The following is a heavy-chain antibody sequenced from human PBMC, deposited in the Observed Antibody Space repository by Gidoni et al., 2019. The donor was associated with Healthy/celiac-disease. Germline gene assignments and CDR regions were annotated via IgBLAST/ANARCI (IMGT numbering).Heavy chain of an antibody. D-gene: IGHD6-6*01. CDR3: AITRGSSHFPRFDY. J-gene: IGHJ4*02. CDR2: IIGSGGST. CDR1: GFTFSSYA. Sequence: EVQLLESGGGLVQPGGSLRLSCAASGFTFSSYAMRWVRKAPGKGLEWFSAIIGSGGSTYYADSVKGRFTISRDNSKNTLYLQMNSLRAEDTAVYYCAITRGSSHFPRFDYWGQGTLVTVSS. V-gene: IGHV3-23*01.